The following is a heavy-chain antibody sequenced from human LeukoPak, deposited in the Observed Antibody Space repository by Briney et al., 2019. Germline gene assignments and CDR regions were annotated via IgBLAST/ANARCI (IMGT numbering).Heavy chain of an antibody. J-gene: IGHJ4*02. D-gene: IGHD2-2*01. Sequence: GGSLRLSCAASGFTFSTSSMNWGRQTPGKGLEWISYIRGSSTTIYYADSVKGRFPISRDNAKNSLYLQMNDLRAEDTGVYFCARDARSHCGTDACYGPYFDYWGQGSLVTVSS. V-gene: IGHV3-48*01. CDR1: GFTFSTSS. CDR3: ARDARSHCGTDACYGPYFDY. CDR2: IRGSSTTI.